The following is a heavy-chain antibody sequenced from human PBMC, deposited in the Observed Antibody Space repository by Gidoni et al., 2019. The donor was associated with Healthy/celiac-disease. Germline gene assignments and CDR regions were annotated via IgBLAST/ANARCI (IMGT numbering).Heavy chain of an antibody. CDR2: IIPIFGTA. J-gene: IGHJ6*02. D-gene: IGHD4-4*01. CDR3: ARKQQSLHHYYGMDV. Sequence: EVKKPGSSVKVSCKASGGTFSSYAISWVRQAPGQGLEWMGGIIPIFGTANYVQKFQGRVTITADKSTSTAYMELSSLRSEDPAVYYCARKQQSLHHYYGMDVWGQGTTVTVSS. V-gene: IGHV1-69*06. CDR1: GGTFSSYA.